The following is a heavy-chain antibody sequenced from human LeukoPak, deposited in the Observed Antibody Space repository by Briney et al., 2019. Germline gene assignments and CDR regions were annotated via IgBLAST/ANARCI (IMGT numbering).Heavy chain of an antibody. D-gene: IGHD5-18*01. CDR2: MTNSRSY. Sequence: GGSLRLSCTVSGFTLSTYSLNWVRRAPGKGLEWVSLMTNSRSYYADSVKGRFTISRDNAKNSLDLVMSSLRVDDTAVYYCARDQFRSLWPWAFDIWGQGTMVTVSS. V-gene: IGHV3-21*01. J-gene: IGHJ3*02. CDR1: GFTLSTYS. CDR3: ARDQFRSLWPWAFDI.